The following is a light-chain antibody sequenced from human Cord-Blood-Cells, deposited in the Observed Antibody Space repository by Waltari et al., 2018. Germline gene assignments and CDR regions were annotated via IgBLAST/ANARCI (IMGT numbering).Light chain of an antibody. Sequence: DIVMTQSPASLAVSVGERATINCKSSQSVLYSSNNKNYLAWYQQKPGQPPKLLIYWASTRESGVPDRFSGSGSGTDFALTISSLQAEDVAVYYCQQYYSTPRTFGQGTKVEIK. CDR3: QQYYSTPRT. V-gene: IGKV4-1*01. CDR1: QSVLYSSNNKNY. CDR2: WAS. J-gene: IGKJ1*01.